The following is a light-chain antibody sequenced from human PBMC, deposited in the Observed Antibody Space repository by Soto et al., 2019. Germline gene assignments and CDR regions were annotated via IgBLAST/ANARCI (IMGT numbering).Light chain of an antibody. CDR2: DGS. CDR1: QSVSSF. CDR3: QQRSSSIT. Sequence: VMTHSPATLSLSPGERATLSCRASQSVSSFLAWYQQKPGQAPRLLIYDGSNRATGIPARFSGSGSGTDFSLTISGLEPEDFGVYYCQQRSSSITFGQGTRLEIK. J-gene: IGKJ5*01. V-gene: IGKV3-11*01.